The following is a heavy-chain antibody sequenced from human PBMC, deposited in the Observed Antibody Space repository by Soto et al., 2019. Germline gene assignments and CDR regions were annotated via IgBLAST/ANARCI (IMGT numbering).Heavy chain of an antibody. CDR1: GFTFSDYY. CDR3: ARDHQVVPAAIYYFDY. Sequence: QVQLVESGGGLVKPGGSLRLSCAASGFTFSDYYMSWVRQAPGKGLEWVSYISSSGSTIYYADSVKGRFTISRDNAKNSLYLQMNSLRAEDTAVYYCARDHQVVPAAIYYFDYWGQGTLVTVSS. D-gene: IGHD2-2*01. CDR2: ISSSGSTI. J-gene: IGHJ4*02. V-gene: IGHV3-11*01.